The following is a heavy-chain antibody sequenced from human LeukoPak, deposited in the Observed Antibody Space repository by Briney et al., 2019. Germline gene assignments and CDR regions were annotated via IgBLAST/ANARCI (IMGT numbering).Heavy chain of an antibody. D-gene: IGHD3-16*02. Sequence: GGSLRLSCAASGFTFSSYGMHWVRQAPGKGLEWVALISDDGGKKYYADSVKGRFTISRDNSKNTLYLQMNSLRAEDTALYYCTKVFLSARDYIWGNYRYLAFNIWGQGTMVTVSS. CDR2: ISDDGGKK. V-gene: IGHV3-30*18. J-gene: IGHJ3*02. CDR3: TKVFLSARDYIWGNYRYLAFNI. CDR1: GFTFSSYG.